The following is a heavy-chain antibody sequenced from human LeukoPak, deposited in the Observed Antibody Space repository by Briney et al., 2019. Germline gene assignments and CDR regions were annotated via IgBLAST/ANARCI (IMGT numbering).Heavy chain of an antibody. D-gene: IGHD3-10*01. V-gene: IGHV3-53*01. J-gene: IGHJ6*02. CDR3: ARALYGSGSSYYYYYYGMDV. CDR1: GFTVSSNY. Sequence: GGSLRLSCAASGFTVSSNYMSWVRQAPGKGLEWVSVIYSGGSTYYADSVKGRFTISRDNSKNTLYLQMNSLRAEDTAVYYCARALYGSGSSYYYYYYGMDVWGQGTTVTVSS. CDR2: IYSGGST.